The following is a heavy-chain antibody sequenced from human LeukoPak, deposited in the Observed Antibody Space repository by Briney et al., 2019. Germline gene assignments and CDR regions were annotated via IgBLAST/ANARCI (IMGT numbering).Heavy chain of an antibody. CDR1: GGSISNYY. V-gene: IGHV4-59*01. CDR2: IHYSGST. J-gene: IGHJ6*03. CDR3: AVQSYGVVNFYMDV. D-gene: IGHD3-3*01. Sequence: SETLSLTCTVSGGSISNYYWSWIRQPPGKGLEWIGYIHYSGSTNNIPSLKSRVTISVDTSKNQFSLKLTSVTAADTAVYYCAVQSYGVVNFYMDVWGKGTTVTVSS.